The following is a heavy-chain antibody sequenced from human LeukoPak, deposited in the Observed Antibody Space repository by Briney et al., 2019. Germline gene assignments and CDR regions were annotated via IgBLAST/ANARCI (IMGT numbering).Heavy chain of an antibody. D-gene: IGHD2-2*02. CDR2: IIPIFGTA. Sequence: SVKVSCKASGGTFSSYAISWVRQAPGQGLEWMGGIIPIFGTANYAQKFQGRVTMIRDTSISTAYMELSRLRSDDTAVYYCARGRACSSTSCYKTGGWFDPWGQGTLVTVSS. V-gene: IGHV1-69*05. CDR1: GGTFSSYA. J-gene: IGHJ5*02. CDR3: ARGRACSSTSCYKTGGWFDP.